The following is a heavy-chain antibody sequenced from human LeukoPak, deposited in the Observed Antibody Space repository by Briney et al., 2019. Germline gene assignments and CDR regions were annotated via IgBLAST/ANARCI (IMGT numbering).Heavy chain of an antibody. V-gene: IGHV3-21*01. CDR3: AGDGSREYGSGSYYNVGAFDI. CDR2: ISSSSSYI. Sequence: PGGSLRLSCAASGFTFSSYSMNWVRQAPGKGLEWVSSISSSSSYIYYADSVKGRFTISRDNAKNSLYLQMNSLRAEDTAVYYCAGDGSREYGSGSYYNVGAFDIWGQGTMVTVSS. J-gene: IGHJ3*02. CDR1: GFTFSSYS. D-gene: IGHD3-10*01.